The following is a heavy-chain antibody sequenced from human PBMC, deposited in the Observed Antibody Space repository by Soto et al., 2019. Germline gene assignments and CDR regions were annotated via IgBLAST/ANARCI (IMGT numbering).Heavy chain of an antibody. V-gene: IGHV3-48*02. Sequence: EVRLVESGGGLVQPGGSLRLSCEASNFDFSTYSMDWVRQAPGKGLEWIAYISGTGFTIHYADSVRGRFTIRRDNNRNSLFLDMNSPRDDDTAVYYCARDRCYDGSCYSASDHWGQGTLVTVSS. CDR2: ISGTGFTI. CDR1: NFDFSTYS. D-gene: IGHD2-15*01. CDR3: ARDRCYDGSCYSASDH. J-gene: IGHJ4*02.